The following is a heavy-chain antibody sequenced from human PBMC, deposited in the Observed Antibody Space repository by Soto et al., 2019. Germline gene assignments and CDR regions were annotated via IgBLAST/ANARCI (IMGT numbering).Heavy chain of an antibody. Sequence: ASVKVSCKASGYTFTGYYMHWVRQAPGQGLEWMGWINPNSGGTNYAQKFQGRVTMTRDTSISTAYMELSRLRSDDTAVYYCARETRTTTVTTGWFDPWGQGTLVTVS. CDR3: ARETRTTTVTTGWFDP. V-gene: IGHV1-2*02. D-gene: IGHD4-17*01. CDR2: INPNSGGT. CDR1: GYTFTGYY. J-gene: IGHJ5*02.